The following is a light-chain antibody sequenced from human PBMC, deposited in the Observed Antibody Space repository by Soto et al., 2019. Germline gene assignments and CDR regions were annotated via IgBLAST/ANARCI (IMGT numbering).Light chain of an antibody. V-gene: IGKV3-15*01. CDR2: GAS. Sequence: EKVLTQSPVTLSLSPGERATLSCRASQSVSSNLAWYQQRPGQAPRLLIYGASTRASGVPDRFSGSGSGTEFVLTNSSLLYEDSAVYYCQQYDVWPALTFGGGTKVDIK. CDR1: QSVSSN. CDR3: QQYDVWPALT. J-gene: IGKJ4*01.